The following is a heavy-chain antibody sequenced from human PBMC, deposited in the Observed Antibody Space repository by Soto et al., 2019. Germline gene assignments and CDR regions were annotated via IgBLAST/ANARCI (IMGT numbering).Heavy chain of an antibody. CDR1: GGSMNSYY. CDR3: ARYSPPRKSYDSNPGWFAP. Sequence: QVQLQESGPGLVKPSETLSLTCTVSGGSMNSYYWSWIRQPPGKGLEWLGYVYSSGTSKYNVSLESRITLARATPSNQFSLSLNSVTAVDTAVYFCARYSPPRKSYDSNPGWFAPWGQGTLVAVSS. J-gene: IGHJ5*02. CDR2: VYSSGTS. V-gene: IGHV4-59*01. D-gene: IGHD2-15*01.